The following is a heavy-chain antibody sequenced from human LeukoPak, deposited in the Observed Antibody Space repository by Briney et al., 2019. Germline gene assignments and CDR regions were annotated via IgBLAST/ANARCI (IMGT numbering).Heavy chain of an antibody. D-gene: IGHD6-19*01. CDR2: INHSGST. CDR1: GGSFSGYY. Sequence: SETLSLTCAVYGGSFSGYYWSWIRQPPGKGLEWIGEINHSGSTNYNPSLKRGVTISVDTSKNQFSLKLSSVTAADTAVYYCATMSYTSGSGWHWNFDNWGQGTLVSVSS. CDR3: ATMSYTSGSGWHWNFDN. V-gene: IGHV4-34*01. J-gene: IGHJ4*02.